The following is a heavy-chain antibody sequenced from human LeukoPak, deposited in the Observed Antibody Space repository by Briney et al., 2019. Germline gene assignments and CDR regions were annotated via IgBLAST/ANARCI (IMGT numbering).Heavy chain of an antibody. D-gene: IGHD2-2*01. CDR3: ARVSPGAYQLFFVY. Sequence: PSETLSLTCTVSGGSISSGDYYWSWIRQPPGKGLEWIGYIYYSGSTYYNPSLKSRVTISVDTSKNQFSLKLSSVTAADTAVYYCARVSPGAYQLFFVYWGQGTLVTVSS. CDR1: GGSISSGDYY. CDR2: IYYSGST. V-gene: IGHV4-30-4*01. J-gene: IGHJ4*02.